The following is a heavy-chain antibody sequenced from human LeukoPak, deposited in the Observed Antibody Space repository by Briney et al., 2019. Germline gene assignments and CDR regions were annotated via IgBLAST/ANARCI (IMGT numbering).Heavy chain of an antibody. V-gene: IGHV3-48*04. Sequence: GGSLRLSCAASGFTFSSYSMNWVRQAPGKGLEWVSYISSSSSTIYYADSVKGRSTISRDNAKNSLYLQMNSLRAEDTAVYYCAREPYSSSWYPFDYWGQGTLVTVSS. CDR1: GFTFSSYS. J-gene: IGHJ4*02. D-gene: IGHD6-13*01. CDR3: AREPYSSSWYPFDY. CDR2: ISSSSSTI.